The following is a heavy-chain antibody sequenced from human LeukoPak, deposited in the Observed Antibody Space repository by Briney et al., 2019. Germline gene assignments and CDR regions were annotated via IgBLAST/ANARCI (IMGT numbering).Heavy chain of an antibody. V-gene: IGHV4-4*02. D-gene: IGHD6-13*01. CDR2: IYHSGST. Sequence: PSETLSLTCAVSGGSISSSNWWSWVRQPPGKGLEWIGEIYHSGSTNYNPSLKSRVTISVDKSKNQFSLKLSSVTAADTAVYYCARSISIAAAGMCYFDYWGQGTLVTVSS. J-gene: IGHJ4*02. CDR3: ARSISIAAAGMCYFDY. CDR1: GGSISSSNW.